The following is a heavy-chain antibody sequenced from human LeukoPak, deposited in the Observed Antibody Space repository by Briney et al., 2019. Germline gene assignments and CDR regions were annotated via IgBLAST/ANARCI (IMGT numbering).Heavy chain of an antibody. Sequence: PSETLSLTCTVSGGSISSYYWSWIRQPAGKGLEWIGRIYTSGSTNYNPSLKSRVTMSVDTSKNQFSLKLSSVTAADTAVYYCAREPIQLWSEFSWYFDLWGRGTLVTVSS. V-gene: IGHV4-4*07. CDR1: GGSISSYY. J-gene: IGHJ2*01. CDR2: IYTSGST. D-gene: IGHD5-18*01. CDR3: AREPIQLWSEFSWYFDL.